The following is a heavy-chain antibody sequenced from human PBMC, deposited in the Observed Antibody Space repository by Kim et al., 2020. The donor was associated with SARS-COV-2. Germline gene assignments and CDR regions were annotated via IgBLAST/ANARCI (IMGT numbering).Heavy chain of an antibody. J-gene: IGHJ4*02. CDR1: GYTFTSYG. CDR3: ARDQGPPWVGATAFDY. CDR2: ISAYNGNT. D-gene: IGHD1-26*01. V-gene: IGHV1-18*01. Sequence: ASVKVSCKASGYTFTSYGISWVRQAPGQGLEWMGWISAYNGNTNYAQKLQGRVTMTTDTSTSTAYMELRSLRSDDTAVYYCARDQGPPWVGATAFDYWGQGTLVTVSS.